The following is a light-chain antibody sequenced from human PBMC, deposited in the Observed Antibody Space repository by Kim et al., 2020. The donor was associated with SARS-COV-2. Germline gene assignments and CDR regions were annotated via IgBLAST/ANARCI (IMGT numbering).Light chain of an antibody. Sequence: ASVRDRVTFTCRASQDISDYLAWYHQKPGKVPKLLIYAASTLQSGVPSRFSGSGSGTDFTLTISSLQPEDVATYYCQKYNSAPPTFGGGTKVDIK. CDR3: QKYNSAPPT. V-gene: IGKV1-27*01. J-gene: IGKJ4*01. CDR2: AAS. CDR1: QDISDY.